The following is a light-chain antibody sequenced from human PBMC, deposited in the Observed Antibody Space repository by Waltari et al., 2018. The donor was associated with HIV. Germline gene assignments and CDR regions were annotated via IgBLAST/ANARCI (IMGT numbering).Light chain of an antibody. J-gene: IGLJ3*02. CDR3: SAWDASLGAWM. Sequence: QSVLTQPPSASGTPGQRIIISCSGSTSNIGTNNVNWYQQLPGTTPRLLMHSNIWRPSGVPDRFSGSRSGTSASLASSGLQSEDEADYYCSAWDASLGAWMFGGGSKLTVL. CDR1: TSNIGTNN. V-gene: IGLV1-44*01. CDR2: SNI.